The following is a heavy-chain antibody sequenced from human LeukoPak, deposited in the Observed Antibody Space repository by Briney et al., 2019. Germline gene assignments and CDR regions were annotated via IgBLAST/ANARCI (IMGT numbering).Heavy chain of an antibody. CDR2: ISYDGSNK. D-gene: IGHD3-22*01. Sequence: AGGSLRLSCATSGFTFSSYWMSWVRQAPGKGLEWVAVISYDGSNKYYADSVKGRFTISRDNSKNTLYLQMNSLRAEDTAVYYCAKAPSAYYYDSSGPMGLDYWGQGTLVTVSS. J-gene: IGHJ4*02. CDR3: AKAPSAYYYDSSGPMGLDY. V-gene: IGHV3-30*18. CDR1: GFTFSSYW.